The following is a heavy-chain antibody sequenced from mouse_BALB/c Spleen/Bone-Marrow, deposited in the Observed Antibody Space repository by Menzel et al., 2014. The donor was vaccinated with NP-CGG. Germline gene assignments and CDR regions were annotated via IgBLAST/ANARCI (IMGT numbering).Heavy chain of an antibody. D-gene: IGHD2-4*01. CDR1: GFTFSNFG. Sequence: EVKVVESGGGLVQPGGSRKLSCAASGFTFSNFGMHWVRQAPEKGLEWVAYISGGSSSIYYGDTVKGRFTISRDNPKNTLFLQMTSLRSEDTAMYFCSRGEDYDGYAMDYWGQGTSNHRLL. V-gene: IGHV5-17*02. J-gene: IGHJ4*01. CDR2: ISGGSSSI. CDR3: SRGEDYDGYAMDY.